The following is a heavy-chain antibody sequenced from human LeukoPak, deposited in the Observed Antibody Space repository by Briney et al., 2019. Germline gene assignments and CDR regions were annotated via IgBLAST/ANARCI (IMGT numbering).Heavy chain of an antibody. D-gene: IGHD3-22*01. CDR2: ISSSGSTI. V-gene: IGHV3-48*03. J-gene: IGHJ4*02. Sequence: GGSLRLSCAASGFTFSSYEMNWVRQAPGKGLEWVSYISSSGSTIYYADSVKGRFTISRDNAKNSLYLQMNSLRAEDTAVYYCARISPVDSSGYALDYWGQGTLVTVSS. CDR1: GFTFSSYE. CDR3: ARISPVDSSGYALDY.